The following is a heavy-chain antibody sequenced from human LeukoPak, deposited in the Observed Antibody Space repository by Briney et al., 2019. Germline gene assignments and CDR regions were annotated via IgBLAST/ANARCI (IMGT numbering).Heavy chain of an antibody. Sequence: ASVTVSCKASGYTFTSYYMHWVRQAPGQGLEWMGWISAYNGNTNYAQKLQGRVTITTDTSTSTAYMELRSLRSDDTAVYYCAIVFEQGYFDYWGQGTLVTVSS. J-gene: IGHJ4*02. D-gene: IGHD3-9*01. CDR3: AIVFEQGYFDY. V-gene: IGHV1-18*04. CDR1: GYTFTSYY. CDR2: ISAYNGNT.